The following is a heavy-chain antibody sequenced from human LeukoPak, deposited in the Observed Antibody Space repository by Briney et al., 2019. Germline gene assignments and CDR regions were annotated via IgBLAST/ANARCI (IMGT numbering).Heavy chain of an antibody. CDR2: VYYTGRT. D-gene: IGHD1-26*01. J-gene: IGHJ6*03. Sequence: SGTLSLTCTVSGDSISSFTSSSYFWAWIRQPPGKGLEWIGNVYYTGRTYSNPSLRSRVTVSVDTSKNQFSLRLSSVTAADTAVYYCARHLLGRGADYYFFYMDVWGKGTTVTVSS. CDR3: ARHLLGRGADYYFFYMDV. CDR1: GDSISSFTSSSYF. V-gene: IGHV4-39*01.